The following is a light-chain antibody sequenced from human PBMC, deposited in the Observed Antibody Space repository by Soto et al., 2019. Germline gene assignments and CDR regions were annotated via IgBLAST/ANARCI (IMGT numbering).Light chain of an antibody. CDR2: LNSDGSH. CDR1: SGYSSYA. Sequence: QLVLTQSPSASASLGASVTLTRTLSSGYSSYAIAWHQQQPEKGPRYLMKLNSDGSHSKGDGIPDRFSGSSSGAERYLTISRLQSEDEADYYCQTWGTGPVVFGGGTKLTVL. J-gene: IGLJ2*01. CDR3: QTWGTGPVV. V-gene: IGLV4-69*01.